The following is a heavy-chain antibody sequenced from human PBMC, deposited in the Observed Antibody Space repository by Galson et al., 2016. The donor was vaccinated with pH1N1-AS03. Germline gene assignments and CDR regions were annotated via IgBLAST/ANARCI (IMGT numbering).Heavy chain of an antibody. Sequence: GYIFTGFYVHWVRQAPGQGLEWMGWINTDSGVTNYAQKFEAWVTMTRDTSVSTAYMELNGLKSDDTAVYYCARDPRGPCTSATCPTTYYFGMDVWGQGTTVIVSS. CDR1: GYIFTGFY. V-gene: IGHV1-2*04. J-gene: IGHJ6*02. CDR2: INTDSGVT. D-gene: IGHD2-2*01. CDR3: ARDPRGPCTSATCPTTYYFGMDV.